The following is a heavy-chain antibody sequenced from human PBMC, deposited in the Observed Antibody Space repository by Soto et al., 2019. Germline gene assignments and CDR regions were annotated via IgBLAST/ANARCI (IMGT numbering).Heavy chain of an antibody. CDR3: AGNRQPRWGHIVATMVIDF. D-gene: IGHD5-12*01. CDR2: IYYSGST. J-gene: IGHJ4*02. Sequence: SETLSLTCTVSGGSISSSSYYWGWIRQPPGKGLEWIGSIYYSGSTYYNPSLKSRVTISVDTSKNQFSLKLSSVTAADTAVYYCAGNRQPRWGHIVATMVIDFWGPGALVTVSS. V-gene: IGHV4-39*01. CDR1: GGSISSSSYY.